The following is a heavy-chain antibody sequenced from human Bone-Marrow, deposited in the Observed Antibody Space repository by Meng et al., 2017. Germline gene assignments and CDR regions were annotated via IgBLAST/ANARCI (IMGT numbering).Heavy chain of an antibody. V-gene: IGHV1-69*01. D-gene: IGHD1-26*01. CDR1: GGTFSSYA. CDR3: ARGRYSGSYNY. Sequence: QGVLLASGSGGMKPGSAVTVSCRAAGGTFSSYASSWVRQAPGKGLEWIGWIIPIFGTANYAQKFRGRVTITADESTSTAYMELSSLRSEDTAVYYCARGRYSGSYNYWGQGTLVTVSS. J-gene: IGHJ4*02. CDR2: IIPIFGTA.